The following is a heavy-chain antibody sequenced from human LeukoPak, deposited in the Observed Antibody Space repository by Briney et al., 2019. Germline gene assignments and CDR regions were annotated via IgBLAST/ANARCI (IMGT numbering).Heavy chain of an antibody. Sequence: PGGSLRLSCAVSGFTFSNYAMSWVRQAPGKGLEWVSAISGSGGSTYYADSVKGRFTISRDNSKNTLYLQMNSLRAEDTAVYYCAKDSYDYPVAFDYWGQGTLVTVSS. CDR2: ISGSGGST. CDR3: AKDSYDYPVAFDY. CDR1: GFTFSNYA. V-gene: IGHV3-23*01. J-gene: IGHJ4*02. D-gene: IGHD5-12*01.